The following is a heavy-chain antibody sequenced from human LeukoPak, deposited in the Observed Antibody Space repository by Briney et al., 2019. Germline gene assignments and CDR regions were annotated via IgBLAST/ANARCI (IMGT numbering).Heavy chain of an antibody. V-gene: IGHV3-21*01. D-gene: IGHD1-14*01. J-gene: IGHJ4*02. CDR2: ISSSSSYI. CDR1: GFTFSSYS. CDR3: ARGLDGSFDY. Sequence: GGSLRLSCAASGFTFSSYSMNWVRQAPGKGLEWVSSISSSSSYIYYADSLKGRFTISRDNAKNSLYLQMNSLRDEDTAVYYCARGLDGSFDYWGLGTLVTVSS.